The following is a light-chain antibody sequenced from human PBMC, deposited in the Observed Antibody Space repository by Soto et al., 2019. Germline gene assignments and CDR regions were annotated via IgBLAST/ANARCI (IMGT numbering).Light chain of an antibody. CDR1: QSVRTY. J-gene: IGKJ2*01. CDR2: GAS. V-gene: IGKV1-39*01. Sequence: DIQMTQSPSSLSASVGDRVTITCRASQSVRTYLNWYQRKPGKAPKVLIYGASALQSGVPSRFSGSGSGTDFNLTVSSLQPEDFATYYCQQSFTIPYTLGQGTKLEIK. CDR3: QQSFTIPYT.